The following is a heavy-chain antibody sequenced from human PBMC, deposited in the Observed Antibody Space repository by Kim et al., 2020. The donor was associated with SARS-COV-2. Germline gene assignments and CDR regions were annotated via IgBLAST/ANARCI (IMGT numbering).Heavy chain of an antibody. V-gene: IGHV7-4-1*02. CDR2: INTNTGNP. CDR1: GYTFTSYA. J-gene: IGHJ4*02. D-gene: IGHD6-13*01. Sequence: ASVKVSCKASGYTFTSYAMNWVRQAPGQGLEWMGWINTNTGNPTYAQGFTGRFVFSLDTSVSTAYLQISSLKAEDTAVYYCARDTSPAIAAAGNFDYWGQGTLVTVSS. CDR3: ARDTSPAIAAAGNFDY.